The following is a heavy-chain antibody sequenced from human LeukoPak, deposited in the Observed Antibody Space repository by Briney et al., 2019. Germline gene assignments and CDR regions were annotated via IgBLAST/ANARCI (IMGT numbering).Heavy chain of an antibody. Sequence: GGSLKLSCAASGFTFSGSAMHWVRQASGKGLEWVGRIRSKANSYATVYAASVKGRFTISRDDSKDTAYLQMNSLKTEDTAVYYCTRTSDILTGYTPREAYYYYYHMDVWGKGTTVTISS. J-gene: IGHJ6*03. D-gene: IGHD3-9*01. CDR2: IRSKANSYAT. V-gene: IGHV3-73*01. CDR1: GFTFSGSA. CDR3: TRTSDILTGYTPREAYYYYYHMDV.